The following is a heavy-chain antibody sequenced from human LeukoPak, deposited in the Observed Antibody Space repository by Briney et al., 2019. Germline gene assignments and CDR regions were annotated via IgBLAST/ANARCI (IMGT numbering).Heavy chain of an antibody. CDR2: INPNSGGT. CDR1: GYTFTGYY. CDR3: ARVVVVTATPDY. D-gene: IGHD2-21*02. V-gene: IGHV1-2*02. Sequence: ASVKVSCKASGYTFTGYYMHWVRQAPGQGLEWMGWINPNSGGTNYAQKFQGRVTMTRDTPISTAYMELSRLRSDDTAVYYCARVVVVTATPDYWGQGTLVTVSS. J-gene: IGHJ4*02.